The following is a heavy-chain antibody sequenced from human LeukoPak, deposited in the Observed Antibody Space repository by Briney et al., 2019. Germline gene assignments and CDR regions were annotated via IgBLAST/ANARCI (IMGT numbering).Heavy chain of an antibody. CDR2: IYNSGRT. J-gene: IGHJ4*02. CDR1: GGSISSTTYY. CDR3: ASRKKADYGGMHFDY. Sequence: SETLSLTCTVSGGSISSTTYYWVWIRQPPGKGLEWIGSIYNSGRTYYNPSLKSRVTISVDTSKNQFSLKLSSVTAADTAVYYCASRKKADYGGMHFDYWGQGTLVTVSS. V-gene: IGHV4-39*07. D-gene: IGHD4-23*01.